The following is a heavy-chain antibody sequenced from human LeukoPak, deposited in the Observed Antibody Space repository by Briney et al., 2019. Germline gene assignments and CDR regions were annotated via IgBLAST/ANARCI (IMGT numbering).Heavy chain of an antibody. CDR1: GFTSTSYA. D-gene: IGHD3-10*01. Sequence: GRSLRLSCAASGFTSTSYAMHWVRQAPGKGLEWVAVISYDGSNKYYADSVKGRFTISRDNSKNTLYLQMNSLRAEDTAVYYCARALGGFGEHDFDYWGQGTLVTVSS. V-gene: IGHV3-30-3*01. CDR2: ISYDGSNK. J-gene: IGHJ4*02. CDR3: ARALGGFGEHDFDY.